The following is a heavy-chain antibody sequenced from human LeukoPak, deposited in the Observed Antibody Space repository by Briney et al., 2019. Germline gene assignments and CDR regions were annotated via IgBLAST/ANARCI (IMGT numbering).Heavy chain of an antibody. V-gene: IGHV3-74*01. CDR2: INTDGSST. Sequence: PGGSLRLSCAASGFTFSTYWMHWVRQAPGKGLVWVSRINTDGSSTTYADSVKGRFTLSRDNARNTLFLQMNSLRAEDTAVYYCARDPKNNYFDYWGQRTLVTVSS. CDR3: ARDPKNNYFDY. J-gene: IGHJ4*02. CDR1: GFTFSTYW.